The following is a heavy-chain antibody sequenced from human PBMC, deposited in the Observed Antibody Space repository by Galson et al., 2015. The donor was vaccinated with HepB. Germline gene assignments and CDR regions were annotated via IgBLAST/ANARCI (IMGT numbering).Heavy chain of an antibody. J-gene: IGHJ3*01. CDR2: IKGNPDGGTT. Sequence: SLRLSCAASGFTFINAWMTWVRQAPGKGLEWVGRIKGNPDGGTTDYAAPVRGRFTISRDDSKNTLYLQMDSLKTEDTAVYYCTTGYCSSTTCFRWGQGTMVTVSS. D-gene: IGHD2-2*01. CDR1: GFTFINAW. CDR3: TTGYCSSTTCFR. V-gene: IGHV3-15*01.